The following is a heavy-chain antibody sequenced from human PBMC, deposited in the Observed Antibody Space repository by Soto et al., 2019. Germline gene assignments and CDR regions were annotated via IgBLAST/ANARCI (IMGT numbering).Heavy chain of an antibody. CDR1: GYTFTSFY. J-gene: IGHJ6*02. CDR3: ASSPAFSSSWYGIPPDPSHGMDV. D-gene: IGHD6-13*01. CDR2: INPSGGIT. V-gene: IGHV1-46*01. Sequence: QMQLVQSGAEVKRPGASVRVSCKSSGYTFTSFYIHWVRQAPGQGLERMGIINPSGGITNFAQRFHGRVTMTRDMSTNTHYMELSSLKSDDKAVYYCASSPAFSSSWYGIPPDPSHGMDVWGQGTKVAV.